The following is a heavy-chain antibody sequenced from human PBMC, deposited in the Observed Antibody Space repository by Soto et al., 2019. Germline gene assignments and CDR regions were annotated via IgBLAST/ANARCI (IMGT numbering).Heavy chain of an antibody. V-gene: IGHV3-74*01. CDR1: GFTFSSYA. CDR3: ARDPGTGYYDSSGYYYD. Sequence: PGGSLRLSCAASGFTFSSYAMSWVRQAPGKGLEWVSAISDGSSTSYADSVKGRFTISRDNAKNTLYLQMNSLRAEDTAVYYCARDPGTGYYDSSGYYYDWGQGTLVTVSS. CDR2: ISDGSST. J-gene: IGHJ4*02. D-gene: IGHD3-22*01.